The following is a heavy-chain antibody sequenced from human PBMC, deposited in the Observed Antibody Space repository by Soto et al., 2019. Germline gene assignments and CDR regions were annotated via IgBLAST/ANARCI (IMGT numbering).Heavy chain of an antibody. D-gene: IGHD2-21*01. CDR3: SRAPSPYCLGDCYSGAFDI. J-gene: IGHJ3*02. CDR1: GDTFTTYT. Sequence: QVQLVQSGAEVKRPGSSMKVSCKASGDTFTTYTITWVRQAPGQGLEWMGRIIPVLDTANYAQKFQGRVTIIADKSTSTSYMELWSLRCEDTAVYYCSRAPSPYCLGDCYSGAFDIWGLGTMVTVSS. V-gene: IGHV1-69*08. CDR2: IIPVLDTA.